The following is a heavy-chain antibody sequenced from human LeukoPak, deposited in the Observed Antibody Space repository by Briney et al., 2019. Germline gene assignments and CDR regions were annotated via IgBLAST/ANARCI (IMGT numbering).Heavy chain of an antibody. D-gene: IGHD3-10*01. Sequence: SETLSLTCTVSGGSISSGSYYWRWIRQPAGKGLEWIGRIYTSGSTNYNPSLKSRVTISVDTSKNQFSLKLSSVTAADTAVYYCAREDLETGSYGDFDYWGQGTLVTVSS. CDR2: IYTSGST. CDR3: AREDLETGSYGDFDY. CDR1: GGSISSGSYY. J-gene: IGHJ4*02. V-gene: IGHV4-61*02.